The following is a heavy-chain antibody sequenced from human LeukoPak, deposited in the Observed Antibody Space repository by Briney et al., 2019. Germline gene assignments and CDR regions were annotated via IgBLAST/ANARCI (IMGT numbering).Heavy chain of an antibody. V-gene: IGHV4-39*07. Sequence: SETLSLTCTVSGGSISSSSYYWGWIRQPPGKGLEWIGSIYHSGSTYYNPSLKSRVTISVDTSKNQFSLKLKSVTAADTAVYYCARGSPKHDSWGQGTLVTVSS. CDR2: IYHSGST. CDR3: ARGSPKHDS. CDR1: GGSISSSSYY. J-gene: IGHJ5*01.